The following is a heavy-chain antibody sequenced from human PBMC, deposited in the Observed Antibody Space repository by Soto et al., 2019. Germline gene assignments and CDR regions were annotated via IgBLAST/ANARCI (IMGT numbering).Heavy chain of an antibody. V-gene: IGHV3-30-3*01. Sequence: GGSLRLSCAASGFTFSSYAMHWVRQAPGKGLEWVAVISYDGSNKYYADSVKGRFTISRDNSKNTLYLQMNSLRAEDTAVYYCAREPFCSSTSCYAKENVIRYVYWGEGILVTVSS. CDR2: ISYDGSNK. J-gene: IGHJ4*02. CDR1: GFTFSSYA. CDR3: AREPFCSSTSCYAKENVIRYVY. D-gene: IGHD2-2*01.